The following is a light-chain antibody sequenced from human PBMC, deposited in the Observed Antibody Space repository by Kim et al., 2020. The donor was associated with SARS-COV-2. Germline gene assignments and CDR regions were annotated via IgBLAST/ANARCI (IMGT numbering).Light chain of an antibody. Sequence: QSVLTQPPSVSEAPRQRVTISCSGSSSNIGNNAVNWYQQLPGKAPKLLIYYDDQLPSGVSDRFSGSKSGTSASLAIGGLHSEDEADYYCAAWDDRLNGPVFGAGTKVTVL. CDR3: AAWDDRLNGPV. CDR1: SSNIGNNA. CDR2: YDD. V-gene: IGLV1-36*01. J-gene: IGLJ3*02.